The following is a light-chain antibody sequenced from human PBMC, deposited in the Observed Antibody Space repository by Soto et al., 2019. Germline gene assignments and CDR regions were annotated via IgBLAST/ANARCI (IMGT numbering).Light chain of an antibody. CDR2: EVS. V-gene: IGLV2-8*01. CDR3: SSYAGSNNLV. Sequence: QSALTQPPSASGSPGQSVTISCTGTSSDVGGYNYVSWYQQHPGKAPKLMIYEVSKRPSGVPDRSSGSKSGNTASLTVSGLQAEDEADYYCSSYAGSNNLVFGGGTKLTV. CDR1: SSDVGGYNY. J-gene: IGLJ2*01.